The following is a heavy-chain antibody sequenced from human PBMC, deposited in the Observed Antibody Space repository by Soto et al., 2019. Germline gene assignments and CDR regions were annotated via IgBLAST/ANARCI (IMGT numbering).Heavy chain of an antibody. Sequence: EVQLLESGGGLVQHGGSLRLACVVSGFTFGSYSMSWVRQAPEKGPEWVALLGGNGFTTYYADSVKVRFTISGDKSKSTLFLQLNILRAGDTGVYYCAYAQRPSLSFCSYMDVWGRGTSVTVSS. CDR3: AYAQRPSLSFCSYMDV. V-gene: IGHV3-23*01. CDR2: LGGNGFTT. D-gene: IGHD2-2*01. CDR1: GFTFGSYS. J-gene: IGHJ6*03.